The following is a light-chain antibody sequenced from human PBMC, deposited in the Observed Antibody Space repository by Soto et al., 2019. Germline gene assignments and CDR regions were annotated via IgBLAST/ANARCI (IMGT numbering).Light chain of an antibody. CDR2: AAS. V-gene: IGKV3-15*01. CDR3: QQFHRWPVT. Sequence: ETVMTQSPATLAVSPGERATLSCRASQFLSRNLAWYQQKPGQAPRLLIYAASTRAAGIPDRFSGSGSGTEFTLTISSLQPEDFAVYYCQQFHRWPVTFGGGAKVEI. CDR1: QFLSRN. J-gene: IGKJ4*01.